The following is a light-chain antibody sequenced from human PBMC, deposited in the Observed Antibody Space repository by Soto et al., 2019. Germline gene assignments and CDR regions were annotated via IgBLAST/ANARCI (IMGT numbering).Light chain of an antibody. V-gene: IGLV2-14*01. CDR2: AVS. CDR3: SSYTNINTRACV. CDR1: SSDVGGYNY. Sequence: QSVLTQPASASGSPGQSITISCTGTSSDVGGYNYVSWYQQHPGKAPQLMIYAVSNRPSGVSNRFSGSKSGSTASLTISGLQAEDEADYYCSSYTNINTRACVFGTGTKVTVL. J-gene: IGLJ1*01.